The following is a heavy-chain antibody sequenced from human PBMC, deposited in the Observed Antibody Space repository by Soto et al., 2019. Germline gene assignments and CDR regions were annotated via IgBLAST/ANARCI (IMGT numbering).Heavy chain of an antibody. CDR3: AKARLRLGELSFHPVDY. J-gene: IGHJ4*02. Sequence: GGSLRLSCAASGFTFSSYGMHWVRQAPGKGLEWVAVISYDGSNKYYADSVKGRFTISRDNSKNTLYLQMNSLRAEDTAVYYCAKARLRLGELSFHPVDYWGQGTLVTVSS. D-gene: IGHD3-16*02. CDR2: ISYDGSNK. CDR1: GFTFSSYG. V-gene: IGHV3-30*18.